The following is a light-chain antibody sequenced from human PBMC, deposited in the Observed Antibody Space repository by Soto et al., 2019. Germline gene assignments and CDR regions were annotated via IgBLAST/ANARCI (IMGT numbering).Light chain of an antibody. Sequence: EVVMTQSAATLSVSPGELAALSCRASQRGASKLAWYQQKPCQAPRLLIYGASTRATSVPARFSGSGSGTEFALTIMALRSEDFAIYYCQQYNTWPYTVGQGTKLEIK. J-gene: IGKJ2*01. CDR2: GAS. CDR1: QRGASK. V-gene: IGKV3-15*01. CDR3: QQYNTWPYT.